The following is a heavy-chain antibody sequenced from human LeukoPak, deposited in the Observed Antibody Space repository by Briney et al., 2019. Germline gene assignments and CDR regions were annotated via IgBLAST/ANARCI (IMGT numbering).Heavy chain of an antibody. CDR3: ARAIAEYSNSWFDP. V-gene: IGHV4-61*02. J-gene: IGHJ5*02. CDR1: GGSISSGSHY. CDR2: IYTSGST. Sequence: SQTLSLTCTVSGGSISSGSHYWSWIRQPAGKGLEWIGRIYTSGSTNYNPSLKSRVTISVDTSKNQFSLKLSSVTAADTAVYYCARAIAEYSNSWFDPWGQGTLVTVSS. D-gene: IGHD4-11*01.